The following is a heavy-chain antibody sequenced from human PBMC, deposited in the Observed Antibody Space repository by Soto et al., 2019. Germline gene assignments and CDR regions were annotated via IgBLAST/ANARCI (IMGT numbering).Heavy chain of an antibody. J-gene: IGHJ4*02. Sequence: GGSLRLSCAASGFTFSSYSMNWVRQAPGKGLEWVSYISSSSSTIYYADSVKGRFTISRDNAKNSLYLQMNSLRDEDTAVYYCARDGDSSGYYLPFPFDYWGQGTLVTVSS. CDR1: GFTFSSYS. CDR3: ARDGDSSGYYLPFPFDY. CDR2: ISSSSSTI. V-gene: IGHV3-48*02. D-gene: IGHD3-22*01.